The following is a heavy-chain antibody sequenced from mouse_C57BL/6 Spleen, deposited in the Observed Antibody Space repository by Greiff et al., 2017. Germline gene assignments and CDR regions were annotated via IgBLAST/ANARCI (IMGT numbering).Heavy chain of an antibody. CDR2: IDPETGGT. V-gene: IGHV1-15*01. CDR3: TRWGYYGSSSWFAY. J-gene: IGHJ3*01. CDR1: GYTFTDYE. D-gene: IGHD1-1*01. Sequence: VQLQQSGAELVRPGASVTLSCKASGYTFTDYEMHWVKQTPVHGLEWIGAIDPETGGTAYNQKFKGKAILTADTSSSTAYMELRSLTSEDSAVYYCTRWGYYGSSSWFAYWGQGTLVTVSA.